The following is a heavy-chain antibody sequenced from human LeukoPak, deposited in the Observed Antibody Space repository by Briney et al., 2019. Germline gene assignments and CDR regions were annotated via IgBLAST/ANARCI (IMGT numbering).Heavy chain of an antibody. CDR1: GGSFSGYY. Sequence: SETLSLTCAVYGGSFSGYYWSWLRQPPGKGLEWIGEINHSGSTNYNPSLKSRVTISVDTSKNQFSLKLSSVTAADTAVYYCASNVRYCSSTSCYTVRYWGQGTLVTVSS. CDR3: ASNVRYCSSTSCYTVRY. J-gene: IGHJ4*02. V-gene: IGHV4-34*01. D-gene: IGHD2-2*02. CDR2: INHSGST.